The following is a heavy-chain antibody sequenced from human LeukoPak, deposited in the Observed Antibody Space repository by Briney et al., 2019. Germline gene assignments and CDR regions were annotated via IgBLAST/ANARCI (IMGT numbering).Heavy chain of an antibody. CDR3: ARELYTRDGYNSYMDV. CDR2: MNPNSGNI. Sequence: ASVKVSCKASGYTFSTYDIFWVRQATGQGLEWMGWMNPNSGNIGYAQKFQGRVTMTRNTSISTAYMELSSLRAEDTAVYYCARELYTRDGYNSYMDVWGRGTTVTVSS. V-gene: IGHV1-8*01. CDR1: GYTFSTYD. J-gene: IGHJ6*03. D-gene: IGHD5-24*01.